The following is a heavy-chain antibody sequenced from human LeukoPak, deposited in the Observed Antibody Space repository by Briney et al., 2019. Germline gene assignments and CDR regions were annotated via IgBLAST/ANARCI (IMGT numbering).Heavy chain of an antibody. CDR1: GFTFRSYA. CDR3: ARDSGYSYADDY. V-gene: IGHV3-48*02. CDR2: ITYNSGTI. J-gene: IGHJ4*02. D-gene: IGHD5-18*01. Sequence: GGSLRLSCAASGFTFRSYAMQWVRQAPGKRLEWVSYITYNSGTIFYADSVKGRFTISRDNAKDSLYLQMSSLRDEDTAVYYCARDSGYSYADDYWGQGTLVTVSS.